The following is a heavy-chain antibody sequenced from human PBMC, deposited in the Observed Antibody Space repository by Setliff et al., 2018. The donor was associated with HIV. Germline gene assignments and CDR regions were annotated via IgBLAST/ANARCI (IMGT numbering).Heavy chain of an antibody. J-gene: IGHJ4*02. Sequence: PGGSLRLSCAASGFTFISYSMNWVRQAPGKGLEWVSFISSSSRYIYYADSVKGRFTISRDNAKNSLYLQMNSLRAEDTAVYYCARDRTSDYYDSSGYSDYWGQGTLVTVSS. CDR2: ISSSSRYI. D-gene: IGHD3-22*01. V-gene: IGHV3-21*01. CDR3: ARDRTSDYYDSSGYSDY. CDR1: GFTFISYS.